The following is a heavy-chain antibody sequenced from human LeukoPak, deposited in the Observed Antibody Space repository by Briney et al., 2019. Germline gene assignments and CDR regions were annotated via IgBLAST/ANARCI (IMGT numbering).Heavy chain of an antibody. D-gene: IGHD3-10*02. J-gene: IGHJ6*04. CDR3: AELGITMIGGV. CDR2: INNDGSDM. Sequence: TGGSLRLSCAASGFTFNTYWMHWVRQAPGKGLVWVSRINNDGSDMSYADSVKGRFTISRDNAKNTLYLQMNSLRAEDTAVYYCAELGITMIGGVWGKGTTVTISS. CDR1: GFTFNTYW. V-gene: IGHV3-74*01.